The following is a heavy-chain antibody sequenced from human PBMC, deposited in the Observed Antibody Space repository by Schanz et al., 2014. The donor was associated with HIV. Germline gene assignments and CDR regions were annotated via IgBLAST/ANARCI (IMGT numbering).Heavy chain of an antibody. V-gene: IGHV4-34*01. CDR1: GGSFSDYS. CDR3: ARGRRRTRTIRGLIVTYSSGLDV. CDR2: IDHSGDT. Sequence: QAQLQQWGAGLLKPPETLYLTCAVYGGSFSDYSWTWIRQSPGKGLEWIGDIDHSGDTKYNPSLRSRVTMSFDTSKNRFPRRLGSRTAADTAVYYCARGRRRTRTIRGLIVTYSSGLDVWGQGNAVTVSS. J-gene: IGHJ6*02. D-gene: IGHD3-10*01.